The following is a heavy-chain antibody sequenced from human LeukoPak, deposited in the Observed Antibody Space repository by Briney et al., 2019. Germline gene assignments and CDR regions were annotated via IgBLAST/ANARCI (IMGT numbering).Heavy chain of an antibody. Sequence: HTGGSLRLSCAASGFIFSSYAMSWVRQAPGKRLEWVSGISGSGGYTYYADSVKGRFTISRDNSKNTLYLQMNSLRAEDTAVYYCAKDRTMGYCSGGRCAYFDYWGQGTLVTVSS. CDR3: AKDRTMGYCSGGRCAYFDY. V-gene: IGHV3-23*01. D-gene: IGHD2-15*01. CDR1: GFIFSSYA. J-gene: IGHJ4*02. CDR2: ISGSGGYT.